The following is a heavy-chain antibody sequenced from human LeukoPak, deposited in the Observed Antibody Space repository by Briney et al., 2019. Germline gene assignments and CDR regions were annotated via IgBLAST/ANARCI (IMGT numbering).Heavy chain of an antibody. CDR2: LRSSGDYI. Sequence: GGSLRLSCAASGFTFSSYIMNWVRQAPGEGLEWVSSLRSSGDYINYADSVKGRFTISRDNSKNTLYLQMDTLRPEDTAVYYCARDPKRVATWVGYFNLWGRGTLVTVS. CDR3: ARDPKRVATWVGYFNL. D-gene: IGHD7-27*01. CDR1: GFTFSSYI. V-gene: IGHV3-21*06. J-gene: IGHJ2*01.